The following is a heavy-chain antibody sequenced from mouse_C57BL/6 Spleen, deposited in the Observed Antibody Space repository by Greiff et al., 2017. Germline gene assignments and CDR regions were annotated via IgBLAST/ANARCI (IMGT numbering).Heavy chain of an antibody. D-gene: IGHD2-1*01. Sequence: QVQLQQPGPGLVQPSPSLSITCTVSGFSLTSYGVHWVRQSPGKGLEWLGVIWSGGSTDYNAAFISRLSISKDNSKSQVFFKMNSLQADATAIYYCARKDGNYEREWFAYWGQGTLVTVSA. CDR2: IWSGGST. V-gene: IGHV2-2*01. J-gene: IGHJ3*01. CDR1: GFSLTSYG. CDR3: ARKDGNYEREWFAY.